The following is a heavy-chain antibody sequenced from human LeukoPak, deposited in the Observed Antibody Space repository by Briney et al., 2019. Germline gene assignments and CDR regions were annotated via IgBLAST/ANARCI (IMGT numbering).Heavy chain of an antibody. D-gene: IGHD5-18*01. CDR3: AKADLGYSYGYWIDY. CDR1: GFTFSSYG. V-gene: IGHV3-30*18. J-gene: IGHJ4*02. Sequence: GRSLRLSCAASGFTFSSYGMHWVRQAPGKGLEWVAVISYDGSNKYYADSVKGRFTISRDNSKNTLYLQMNSLRAEDTAVYYCAKADLGYSYGYWIDYWGQGTLVTVSS. CDR2: ISYDGSNK.